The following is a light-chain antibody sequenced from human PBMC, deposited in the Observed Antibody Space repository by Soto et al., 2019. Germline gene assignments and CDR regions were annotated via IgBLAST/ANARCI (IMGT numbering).Light chain of an antibody. CDR2: GAS. CDR3: HQYGLSPRHP. V-gene: IGKV3-20*01. Sequence: EIVMTQSPATLSVSPGERVTLSCRASQNVNSNYLAWYQQKPGQAPRLLIYGASSRATGVPNRFSGSGSGTDFTLTISSLEPEDFAVYYCHQYGLSPRHPFGQGTKVDIK. J-gene: IGKJ2*01. CDR1: QNVNSNY.